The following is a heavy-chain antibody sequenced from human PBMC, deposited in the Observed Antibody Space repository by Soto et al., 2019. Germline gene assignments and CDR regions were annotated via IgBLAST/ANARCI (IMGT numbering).Heavy chain of an antibody. J-gene: IGHJ6*02. V-gene: IGHV4-30-4*01. CDR3: ARAGIHYDFWSGSGSYGMDV. Sequence: PSETLSLTCTVSGGSISSGDYYWSWIRQPPGKGLEWIGYTYYSGSTYYNPSLKSRVTISVDTSKNQFSLKLSSVTAADTAVYYCARAGIHYDFWSGSGSYGMDVWGQGTAVTVSS. D-gene: IGHD3-3*01. CDR2: TYYSGST. CDR1: GGSISSGDYY.